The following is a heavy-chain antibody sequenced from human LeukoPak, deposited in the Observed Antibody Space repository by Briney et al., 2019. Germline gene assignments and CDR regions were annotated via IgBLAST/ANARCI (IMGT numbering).Heavy chain of an antibody. V-gene: IGHV1-18*01. CDR3: ARDRGSGGYYDSSGYLDY. D-gene: IGHD3-22*01. CDR1: GYTFTSYG. Sequence: GASVKVSCKASGYTFTSYGISWVRQAPGQGLEWMGWISAYNGNTNYAQKLQGRVTMTTDTSTSTAYMELSSLRSEDTAVYYCARDRGSGGYYDSSGYLDYWGQGTLVTVSS. CDR2: ISAYNGNT. J-gene: IGHJ4*02.